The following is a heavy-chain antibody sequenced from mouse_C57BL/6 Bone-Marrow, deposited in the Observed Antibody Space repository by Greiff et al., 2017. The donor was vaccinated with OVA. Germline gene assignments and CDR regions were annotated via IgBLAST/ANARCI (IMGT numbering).Heavy chain of an antibody. CDR3: TRGRNGYDVYAMDY. V-gene: IGHV1-15*01. Sequence: QVQLKESGAELVRPGASVTLSCKASGYTFTDYEMHWVKQTPVHGLEWIGAIDPETGGTAYNQKFKGKAILTADKSSSTAYMELRSLTSEDSAVYYCTRGRNGYDVYAMDYWGQGTSVTVSS. CDR2: IDPETGGT. D-gene: IGHD2-2*01. J-gene: IGHJ4*01. CDR1: GYTFTDYE.